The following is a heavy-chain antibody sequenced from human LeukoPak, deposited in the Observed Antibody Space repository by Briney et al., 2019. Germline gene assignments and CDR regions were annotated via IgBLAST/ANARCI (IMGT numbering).Heavy chain of an antibody. D-gene: IGHD2-2*01. CDR3: ARGVAVVVPAAIGY. V-gene: IGHV1-2*02. J-gene: IGHJ4*02. CDR2: INPNSGGT. CDR1: GYTFTGYY. Sequence: ASVKVSFKASGYTFTGYYMHWVRQAPGQGLEWMGWINPNSGGTNYAQKFQGRVTMTRDTSISTAYMELSRLRTDDTAVYYCARGVAVVVPAAIGYWGQGTLVTVSS.